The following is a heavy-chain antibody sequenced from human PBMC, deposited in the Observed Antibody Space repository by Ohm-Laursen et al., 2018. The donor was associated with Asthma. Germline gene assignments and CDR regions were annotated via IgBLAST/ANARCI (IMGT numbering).Heavy chain of an antibody. CDR2: ISTASTFI. Sequence: GQTLSLTCAASGYTFSRYSIHWVRQVPGKGLEWVASISTASTFIYYAGSVRGRFTTSRDNARNSVYLQMNSLRAEDTALYYCARIGPEWELPGREYSLHHWGEGTLVTVSS. CDR3: ARIGPEWELPGREYSLHH. D-gene: IGHD1-26*01. J-gene: IGHJ1*01. CDR1: GYTFSRYS. V-gene: IGHV3-21*01.